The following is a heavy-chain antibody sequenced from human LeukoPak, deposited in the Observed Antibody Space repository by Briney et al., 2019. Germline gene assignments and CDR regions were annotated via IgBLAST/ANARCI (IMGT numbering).Heavy chain of an antibody. V-gene: IGHV1-8*01. J-gene: IGHJ6*03. Sequence: ASVKVSCKASGYTFTSYDINWVRQATGQGLEWMGWMNPNSGNTGYAQKFQGRVTMTRNTSISTAYMELSSLRSEDTAVYYCAGILAGYYYYYMDVWGKGTTVTVSS. D-gene: IGHD3-9*01. CDR3: AGILAGYYYYYMDV. CDR2: MNPNSGNT. CDR1: GYTFTSYD.